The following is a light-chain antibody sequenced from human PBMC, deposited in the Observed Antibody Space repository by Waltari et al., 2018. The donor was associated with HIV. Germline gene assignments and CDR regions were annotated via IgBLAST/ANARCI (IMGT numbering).Light chain of an antibody. CDR3: MQGTHWPPS. J-gene: IGKJ2*03. CDR1: ENLVYRDGYTY. Sequence: TQSPVSLSVTLGQPASISCSSDENLVYRDGYTYLNWFRQRPGQSQRRLIYRVSHRDPGVADIFRGSGSGMNFTLTISRVEAEDVGVFYCMQGTHWPPSLGRGTRLDIK. V-gene: IGKV2-30*01. CDR2: RVS.